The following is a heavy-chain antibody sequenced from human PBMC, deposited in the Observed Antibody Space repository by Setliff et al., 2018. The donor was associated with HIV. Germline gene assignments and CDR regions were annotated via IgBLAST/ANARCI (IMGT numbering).Heavy chain of an antibody. Sequence: SETLSLTCAVSGGSISSNNWWSWVRQPPGKGLEWIGEIYHSGSTNYNPSLKSRVTISVDKSKNHFSLRLSSVTAADTAVYYCSRSYCGGDCSLVVDTNWFDPWGQGTLVTVSS. D-gene: IGHD2-21*01. V-gene: IGHV4-4*02. CDR1: GGSISSNNW. J-gene: IGHJ5*02. CDR2: IYHSGST. CDR3: SRSYCGGDCSLVVDTNWFDP.